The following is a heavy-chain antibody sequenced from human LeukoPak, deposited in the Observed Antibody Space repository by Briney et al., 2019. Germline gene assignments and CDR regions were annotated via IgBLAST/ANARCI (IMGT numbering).Heavy chain of an antibody. Sequence: SETLSLTCTVSGGSISSSSYYWGWIRQPPGKGLEWIGSIYYSGSTYYNPSLKSRVTISVDTSKNQFSLKLSSVTAAGTAVYYCARRVLGYCSGGSCRGAFDIWGQGTMVTVSS. J-gene: IGHJ3*02. V-gene: IGHV4-39*01. CDR3: ARRVLGYCSGGSCRGAFDI. CDR2: IYYSGST. CDR1: GGSISSSSYY. D-gene: IGHD2-15*01.